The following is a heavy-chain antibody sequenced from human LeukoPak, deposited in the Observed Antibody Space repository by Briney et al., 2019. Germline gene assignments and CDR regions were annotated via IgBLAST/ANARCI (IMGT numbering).Heavy chain of an antibody. Sequence: SETLSLTCTVSGYSISSGYYWGWIRQPPGQGLEWIGSIYHSGSTYYNPSLKSRVTISVDTSKNQFSLKLSSVTAADTAVYYCARVSPEHYQWLVKEAGWGLYYYYYMDVWGKGTTVTVSS. D-gene: IGHD6-19*01. J-gene: IGHJ6*03. CDR3: ARVSPEHYQWLVKEAGWGLYYYYYMDV. V-gene: IGHV4-38-2*02. CDR2: IYHSGST. CDR1: GYSISSGYY.